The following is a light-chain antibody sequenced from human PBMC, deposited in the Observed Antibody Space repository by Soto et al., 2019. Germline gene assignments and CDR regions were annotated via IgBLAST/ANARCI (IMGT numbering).Light chain of an antibody. CDR1: SSDVGSYNL. J-gene: IGLJ1*01. CDR3: CSFAGSNTFV. V-gene: IGLV2-23*03. Sequence: QSALTQSASVSGSPGQSITLSCTGTSSDVGSYNLVSWYQQHPGKAPKLMIYEGSKRPSGVSNRFSGSKSGNTASLTISGLQAEDEADYYCCSFAGSNTFVFGTGTKVTVL. CDR2: EGS.